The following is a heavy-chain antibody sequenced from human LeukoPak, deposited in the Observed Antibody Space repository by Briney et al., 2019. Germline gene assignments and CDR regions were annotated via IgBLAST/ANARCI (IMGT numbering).Heavy chain of an antibody. CDR2: ISWDGGST. Sequence: GGSLRLSCAASGFTFDDYTMHWVRQAPGKGPEWVSLISWDGGSTYYADSVKGRFTISRDNSKNSLYLQMNSLRTEDTALYYCAKDGAAAAIDYWGQGTLVTVSS. D-gene: IGHD6-13*01. CDR1: GFTFDDYT. CDR3: AKDGAAAAIDY. V-gene: IGHV3-43*01. J-gene: IGHJ4*02.